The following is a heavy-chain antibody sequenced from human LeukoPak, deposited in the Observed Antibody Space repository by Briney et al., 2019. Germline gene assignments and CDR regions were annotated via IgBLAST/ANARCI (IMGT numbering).Heavy chain of an antibody. D-gene: IGHD3-22*01. Sequence: GSLRLSCAASGFTFSSYWMHWVRQAPGKGLVWASRINSDGSSTSYADSVKGRFTISRDNAKNTLYLQMNSLRAEDTAVYYCAREELYYDSSGSLGDRFDPWGQGTLVTVSS. CDR3: AREELYYDSSGSLGDRFDP. J-gene: IGHJ5*02. CDR1: GFTFSSYW. V-gene: IGHV3-74*01. CDR2: INSDGSST.